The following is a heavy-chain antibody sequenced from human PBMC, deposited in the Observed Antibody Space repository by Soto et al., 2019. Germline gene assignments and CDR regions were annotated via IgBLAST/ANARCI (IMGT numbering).Heavy chain of an antibody. CDR3: ARDRTIFGVVIPSFPENTYYYYGMDV. CDR1: GFTFSSYA. CDR2: ISYDGSNK. V-gene: IGHV3-30-3*01. D-gene: IGHD3-3*01. Sequence: LRLSFAASGFTFSSYAMHWVRQAPGKGLEWVAVISYDGSNKYYADSVKGRFTISRDNSKNTLYLQMNSLRAEDTAVYYCARDRTIFGVVIPSFPENTYYYYGMDVWRQGTTVTVSS. J-gene: IGHJ6*02.